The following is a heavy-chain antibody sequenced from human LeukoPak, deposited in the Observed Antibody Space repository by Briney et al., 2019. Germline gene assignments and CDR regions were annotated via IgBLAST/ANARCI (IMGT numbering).Heavy chain of an antibody. CDR3: ARGYYDILTGYPPYFDY. J-gene: IGHJ4*02. D-gene: IGHD3-9*01. V-gene: IGHV4-59*01. Sequence: SETLSLTCAVYGGSFSSYYWSWIRQPPGKGLEWIGYIYYSGSTNYNPSLKSRVTISVDTSKNQFSLKLSSVTAADTAVYYCARGYYDILTGYPPYFDYWGQGTLVTVSS. CDR2: IYYSGST. CDR1: GGSFSSYY.